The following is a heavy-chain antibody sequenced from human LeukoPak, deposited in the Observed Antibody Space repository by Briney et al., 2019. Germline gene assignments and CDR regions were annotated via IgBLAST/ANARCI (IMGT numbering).Heavy chain of an antibody. CDR2: ISPASNTI. J-gene: IGHJ6*02. CDR3: ARDLRFSATTRDYGMDV. CDR1: GFAFNTYA. Sequence: GGSLRLSCITSGFAFNTYAMHWVRQAPGKGLEWISYISPASNTIYYADSVKGRFTISRDNAKNSVFLQMSSLRAEDTAVYYCARDLRFSATTRDYGMDVWGQGTTVTVSS. V-gene: IGHV3-48*01. D-gene: IGHD1-26*01.